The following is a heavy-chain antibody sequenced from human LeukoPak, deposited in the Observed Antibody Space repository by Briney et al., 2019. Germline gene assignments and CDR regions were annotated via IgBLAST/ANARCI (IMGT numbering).Heavy chain of an antibody. CDR3: AREPSDYDFWSGYYFNWFDP. CDR2: INPNSGGT. V-gene: IGHV1-2*02. Sequence: GASVKVSCKASGYTFTGYYMHWVRQAPGQGLEWMGWINPNSGGTNYAQKFQGRVTMTRDTSISTAYMELSRLRSDDTAVYYCAREPSDYDFWSGYYFNWFDPWGQGTLVTVSS. CDR1: GYTFTGYY. D-gene: IGHD3-3*01. J-gene: IGHJ5*02.